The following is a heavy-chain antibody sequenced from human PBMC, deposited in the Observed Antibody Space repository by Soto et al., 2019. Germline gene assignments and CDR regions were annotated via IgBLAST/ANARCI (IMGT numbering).Heavy chain of an antibody. D-gene: IGHD6-19*01. CDR1: GYTFTGYY. Sequence: ASVKVSCKASGYTFTGYYMHWVRQAPGQGLEWMGWINPNSGGINYAQKFQGRVTMTRDTSISTAYMELSRLRSADTAVYYCATGIAVAAPDYWGQGTLVTVSS. CDR2: INPNSGGI. J-gene: IGHJ4*02. V-gene: IGHV1-2*02. CDR3: ATGIAVAAPDY.